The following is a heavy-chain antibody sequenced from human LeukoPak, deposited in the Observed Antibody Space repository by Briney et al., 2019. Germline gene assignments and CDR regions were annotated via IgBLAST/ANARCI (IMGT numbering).Heavy chain of an antibody. CDR2: MNPNSGNT. V-gene: IGHV1-8*03. CDR3: ARAGDYGDFLSPFDY. CDR1: GYTFTSYG. D-gene: IGHD4-17*01. J-gene: IGHJ4*02. Sequence: GASVKVSCKASGYTFTSYGISWVRQAPGQGLEWMGWMNPNSGNTGYAQKFQGRVTITRNTSISTAYMELSSLRSEDTAVYYCARAGDYGDFLSPFDYWGQGTLVTVSS.